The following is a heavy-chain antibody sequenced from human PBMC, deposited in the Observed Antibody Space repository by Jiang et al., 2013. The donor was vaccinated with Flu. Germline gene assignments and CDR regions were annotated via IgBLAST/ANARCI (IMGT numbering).Heavy chain of an antibody. J-gene: IGHJ6*02. V-gene: IGHV5-51*01. Sequence: VQLLESGAEVKKPGESLKISCKGSGYSFTSYWIGWVRQMPGKGLEWMGIIYPGDSDTRYSPSFQGQVTISADKSISTAYLQWSSLKASDTAMYYCARSVAGTSSPYYGMDVVGPRDHGHRL. D-gene: IGHD6-19*01. CDR2: IYPGDSDT. CDR3: ARSVAGTSSPYYGMDV. CDR1: GYSFTSYW.